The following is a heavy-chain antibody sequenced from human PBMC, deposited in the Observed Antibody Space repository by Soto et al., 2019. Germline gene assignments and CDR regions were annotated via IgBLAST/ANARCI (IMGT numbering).Heavy chain of an antibody. Sequence: QVQLVQSGAEVKKPGYSVKVSCKASGGTFSSYAISWVRQAPGQGLECMGGIIPIFGTANYAQKFQGRVTITADESTRTAYMELSSLRSEDTAVYYCARDRGYRARPGWFDPWGQGTLVTVSS. V-gene: IGHV1-69*01. D-gene: IGHD6-6*01. CDR3: ARDRGYRARPGWFDP. CDR2: IIPIFGTA. CDR1: GGTFSSYA. J-gene: IGHJ5*02.